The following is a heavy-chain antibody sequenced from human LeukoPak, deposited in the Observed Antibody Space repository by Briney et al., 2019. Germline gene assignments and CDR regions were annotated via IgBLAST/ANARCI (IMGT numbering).Heavy chain of an antibody. CDR2: ISAFNGDT. V-gene: IGHV1-18*01. CDR1: GYTFTSYG. CDR3: ARAVAARQPTDY. J-gene: IGHJ4*02. D-gene: IGHD6-6*01. Sequence: ASVKVSCKASGYTFTSYGIMWVRQAPGQGLEWMGWISAFNGDTNYAQNLQGRVTMTTDTSTTTVYMELSSLRSEDTAVYYCARAVAARQPTDYWGQGTLVTVSS.